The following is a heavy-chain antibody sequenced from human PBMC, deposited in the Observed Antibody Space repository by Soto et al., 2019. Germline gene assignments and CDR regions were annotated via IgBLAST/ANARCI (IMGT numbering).Heavy chain of an antibody. V-gene: IGHV4-31*03. CDR1: GGSISSGGYY. CDR2: IYYSGST. D-gene: IGHD6-6*01. J-gene: IGHJ4*02. CDR3: ARAWVEYSSSSVFDY. Sequence: SLTCTVSGGSISSGGYYWSWIRQHPGKGLEWIGYIYYSGSTYYNPSLKSRVTISVDTSKNQFSLKLSSVTAADTAVYYCARAWVEYSSSSVFDYWGQGTLVTVSS.